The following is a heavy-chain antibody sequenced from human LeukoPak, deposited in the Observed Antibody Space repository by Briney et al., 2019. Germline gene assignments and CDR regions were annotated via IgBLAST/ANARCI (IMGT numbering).Heavy chain of an antibody. CDR1: GGSISRSDYY. J-gene: IGHJ6*02. V-gene: IGHV4-30-4*01. CDR2: IYYSGIT. D-gene: IGHD1-26*01. Sequence: SQTLSLTCSVSGGSISRSDYYWSWIRQPPGKGLEWIGYIYYSGITYYNPSLKSRVTISVDTSKNQFSLKLSSVTAADTAVYYCARGRSNYYGMDVWGQGTTVTVSS. CDR3: ARGRSNYYGMDV.